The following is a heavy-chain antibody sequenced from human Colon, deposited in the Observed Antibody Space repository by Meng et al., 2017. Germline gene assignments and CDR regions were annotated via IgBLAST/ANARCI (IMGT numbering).Heavy chain of an antibody. CDR1: GFTFSDYD. CDR2: IGTDGSTV. CDR3: ARGFNDNYAYPLFDI. V-gene: IGHV3-11*04. D-gene: IGHD3-16*01. Sequence: QAHLVESGGDLVKPGGSLRLSCAASGFTFSDYDMNWIRQAPGKGLEWVSYIGTDGSTVYFADSVKGRFSISRDNAKNSFYMQMNSLRAEDTAVYYCARGFNDNYAYPLFDIWGQGTLVTVSS. J-gene: IGHJ4*02.